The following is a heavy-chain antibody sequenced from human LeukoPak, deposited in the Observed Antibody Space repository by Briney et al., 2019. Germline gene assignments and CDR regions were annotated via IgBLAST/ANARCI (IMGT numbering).Heavy chain of an antibody. CDR3: ARLPHPHYDILTGYYFGYFDL. J-gene: IGHJ2*01. D-gene: IGHD3-9*01. V-gene: IGHV4-61*02. CDR2: IYTSEST. CDR1: GGSISSSNYY. Sequence: PSETLSLTCSVSGGSISSSNYYWSWIRQPAGKGLEWIGRIYTSESTYYNPSLKSRVTISVDTSKNQFSLKLSSVTAADTAVYYCARLPHPHYDILTGYYFGYFDLWGRGTLVTVSS.